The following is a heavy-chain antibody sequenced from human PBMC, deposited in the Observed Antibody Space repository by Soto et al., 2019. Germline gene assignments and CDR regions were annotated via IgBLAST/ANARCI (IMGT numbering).Heavy chain of an antibody. J-gene: IGHJ4*02. Sequence: VQLVESGGGLVKPGGSLRLSCAASGFSFSSYTMDWVRQAPGKGLQWVSSISITSSYIDYADSVKGRFAISRDNAQNSLYLYMNSLRAEDTAVYYCARGAIRGYSYGHSDFWGQGTLVTVSS. D-gene: IGHD5-18*01. CDR2: ISITSSYI. CDR3: ARGAIRGYSYGHSDF. CDR1: GFSFSSYT. V-gene: IGHV3-21*01.